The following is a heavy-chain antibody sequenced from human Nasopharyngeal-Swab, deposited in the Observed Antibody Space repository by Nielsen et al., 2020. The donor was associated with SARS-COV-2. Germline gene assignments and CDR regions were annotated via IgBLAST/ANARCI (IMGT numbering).Heavy chain of an antibody. CDR3: ARGRLRRYYDYVWGSYRSDVFDI. CDR1: GGSISSGGYY. CDR2: INHSGST. V-gene: IGHV4-34*01. Sequence: SETLSLTCAVSGGSISSGGYYWSWIRQPPGKGLEWIGEINHSGSTSYNPSLKSRVTISLDTSKNQFSLKLSSVTAADTAVYYCARGRLRRYYDYVWGSYRSDVFDIWGQGTMVTVSS. J-gene: IGHJ3*02. D-gene: IGHD3-16*02.